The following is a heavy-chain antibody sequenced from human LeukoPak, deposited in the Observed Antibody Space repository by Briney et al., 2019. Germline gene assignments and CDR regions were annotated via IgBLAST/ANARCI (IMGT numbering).Heavy chain of an antibody. J-gene: IGHJ4*02. CDR3: AKLVRGVIIIRYYFDY. V-gene: IGHV3-23*01. CDR2: ISGSGGST. CDR1: GFTFSSYA. D-gene: IGHD3-10*01. Sequence: GGSLRLSCAASGFTFSSYAMSWVRQAPGKGLEWVSAISGSGGSTYYADSVKGRFTISRDNSKSTLYLQMNSLRAEDTAVYYCAKLVRGVIIIRYYFDYWGQGTLVTVSS.